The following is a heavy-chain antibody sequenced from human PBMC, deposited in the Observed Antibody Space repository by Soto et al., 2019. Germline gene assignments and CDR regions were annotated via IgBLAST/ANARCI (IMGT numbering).Heavy chain of an antibody. CDR2: VSGSGTGT. CDR3: AKDVSGGYYYFDY. D-gene: IGHD3-22*01. J-gene: IGHJ4*02. V-gene: IGHV3-23*01. Sequence: GGSLRLSCAASGFTFSSYAMSWVRQVPGKGLEWVSVVSGSGTGTYYADSVKGRFTTSRDNSKNTLYLQMNSLRAEDTAVYYCAKDVSGGYYYFDYWGRGALVTVSS. CDR1: GFTFSSYA.